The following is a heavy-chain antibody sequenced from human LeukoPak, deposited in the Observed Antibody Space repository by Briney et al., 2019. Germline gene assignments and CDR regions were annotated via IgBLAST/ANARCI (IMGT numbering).Heavy chain of an antibody. CDR1: GGTFSSYA. J-gene: IGHJ5*02. CDR2: IIPIFDTA. V-gene: IGHV1-69*05. CDR3: ARDGLTGTTGDWFDP. D-gene: IGHD1-7*01. Sequence: SVKVSCKASGGTFSSYAISWVRQAPGQGLEWMGGIIPIFDTANYAQKLQGRVTMTTDTSTSTAYMELRSLRSDDTAVYYCARDGLTGTTGDWFDPWGQGTLVTVSS.